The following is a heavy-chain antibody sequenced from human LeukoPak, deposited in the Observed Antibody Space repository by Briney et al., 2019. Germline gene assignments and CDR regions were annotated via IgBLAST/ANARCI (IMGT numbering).Heavy chain of an antibody. V-gene: IGHV4-39*01. J-gene: IGHJ6*03. D-gene: IGHD3-22*01. CDR3: ARRPTSRQYDSSGYYSGYYYMDV. CDR1: GGSISSSSYY. Sequence: PSETLSLTCTVSGGSISSSSYYWGWIRQPPGKGLEWIGSIYYSGSTYYNPSLKSRVTISVGTSKNQFSLKLSSVTAADTAVYYCARRPTSRQYDSSGYYSGYYYMDVWGKGTTVTVSS. CDR2: IYYSGST.